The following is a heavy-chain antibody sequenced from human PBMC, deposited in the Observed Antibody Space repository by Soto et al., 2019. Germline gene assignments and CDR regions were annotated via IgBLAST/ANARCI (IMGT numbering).Heavy chain of an antibody. V-gene: IGHV4-31*03. CDR2: IYYTGSA. CDR3: ARFGSSSLNWFDP. J-gene: IGHJ5*02. Sequence: QVQLQESGPGLVKPSQTLSLTCTVSGGSITSGGYYRSLIRQHPGKGVELVGYIYYTGSAYYNPSIESRLTIAVGTSKNPFSPKLSSVTAAATAVYYCARFGSSSLNWFDPWGEGTLVSVAS. CDR1: GGSITSGGYY. D-gene: IGHD6-6*01.